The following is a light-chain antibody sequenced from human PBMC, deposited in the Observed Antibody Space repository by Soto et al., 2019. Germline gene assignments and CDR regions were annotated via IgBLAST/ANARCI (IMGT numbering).Light chain of an antibody. CDR1: QDIRSD. CDR2: ATS. J-gene: IGKJ4*01. Sequence: AIQMTQLPSSLSASVGDRVTITCRASQDIRSDLGWYQQRPGKAPNLLIYATSSLQSGVPSRFSGSGSGTDFTLTISSLQPEDFATYYCLQDYSYPLTFGGGTKVDIK. V-gene: IGKV1-6*01. CDR3: LQDYSYPLT.